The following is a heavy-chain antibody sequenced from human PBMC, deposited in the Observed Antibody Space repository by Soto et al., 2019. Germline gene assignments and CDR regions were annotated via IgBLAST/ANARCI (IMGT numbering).Heavy chain of an antibody. D-gene: IGHD3-10*01. CDR1: GYTFTSYR. CDR2: ISAYNGNT. J-gene: IGHJ4*02. V-gene: IGHV1-18*01. CDR3: VREEEVLRGVVSLAY. Sequence: QVQMVQSGTEVKKPGASVKVSCKASGYTFTSYRLSWVRQAPGQGLEWMGWISAYNGNTKYAQKVQDRVTMTTDTPTNTAYMELRSLRSDDTAVYYCVREEEVLRGVVSLAYWGQGTLVTVSS.